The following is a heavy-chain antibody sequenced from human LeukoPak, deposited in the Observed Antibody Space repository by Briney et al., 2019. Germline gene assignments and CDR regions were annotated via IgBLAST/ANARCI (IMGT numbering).Heavy chain of an antibody. Sequence: GGSLRLSCAASGFTFSSYAMHWVRQAPGKGLEWVAVISYDGSNKYYADSVKGRFTISRDNSKNTLYLQMNSLRAEDTAVYYCAREETMIVVVIGLDYWGQGTLVTVSS. CDR1: GFTFSSYA. CDR2: ISYDGSNK. D-gene: IGHD3-22*01. CDR3: AREETMIVVVIGLDY. V-gene: IGHV3-30-3*01. J-gene: IGHJ4*02.